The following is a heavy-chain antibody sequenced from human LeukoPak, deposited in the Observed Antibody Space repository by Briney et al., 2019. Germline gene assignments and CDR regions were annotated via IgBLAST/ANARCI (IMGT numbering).Heavy chain of an antibody. V-gene: IGHV3-30*18. Sequence: GGSLRLSCAASGFTFSSYAMSWVRQAPGKGLEWVALISYDGSNEYYADSVKGRFTISRDNSKNTLYMQMNSLRAEDTAVYYCAKGDGLDIWGQGTMVTVSS. CDR1: GFTFSSYA. CDR2: ISYDGSNE. CDR3: AKGDGLDI. D-gene: IGHD3-16*01. J-gene: IGHJ3*02.